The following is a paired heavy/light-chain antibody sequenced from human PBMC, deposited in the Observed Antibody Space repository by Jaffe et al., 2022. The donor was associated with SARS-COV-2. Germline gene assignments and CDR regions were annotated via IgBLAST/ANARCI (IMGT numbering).Light chain of an antibody. Sequence: QPVLTQPPSSSASPGESARLTCTLPSDINVGSYNIYWYQQKPGSPPRYLLYYYSDSDKGQGSGVPSRFSGSKDASANTGILLISGLQSEDEADYYCMIWPSNAWVFGGGTKLTVL. CDR2: YYSDSDK. CDR1: SDINVGSYN. CDR3: MIWPSNAWV. J-gene: IGLJ3*02. V-gene: IGLV5-37*01.
Heavy chain of an antibody. CDR2: IYYSGST. V-gene: IGHV4-30-4*01. Sequence: QVQLQESGPGLVKPSQTLSLTCTVSGGSISSGDYYWSWIRQPPGKGLEWIGYIYYSGSTYYNPSLKSRVTISVDTSKNQFSLKLSSVTAADTAVYYCASSYGGNSPPNYWGQGTLVTVSS. CDR1: GGSISSGDYY. D-gene: IGHD4-17*01. J-gene: IGHJ4*02. CDR3: ASSYGGNSPPNY.